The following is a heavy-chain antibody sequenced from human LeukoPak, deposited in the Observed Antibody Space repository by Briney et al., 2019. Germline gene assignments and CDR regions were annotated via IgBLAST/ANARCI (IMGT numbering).Heavy chain of an antibody. J-gene: IGHJ6*02. CDR2: MNPNSGNT. V-gene: IGHV1-8*01. Sequence: GASVKVSCKASGYTFTSYDINWVRQATGQGLEWMGWMNPNSGNTGYAQKFQGRVTMTRNTSISTAYMELSSLRSEDTAVYYCARGIVDIVATPRGYYYGMDVWGQGTTVTVSS. CDR3: ARGIVDIVATPRGYYYGMDV. CDR1: GYTFTSYD. D-gene: IGHD5-12*01.